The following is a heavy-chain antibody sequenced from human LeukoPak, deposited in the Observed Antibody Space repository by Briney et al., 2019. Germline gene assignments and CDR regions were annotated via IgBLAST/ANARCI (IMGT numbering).Heavy chain of an antibody. CDR3: ARHGLGRGVYITRQYNYYMDA. CDR2: INQSGST. CDR1: GGSFSTYY. Sequence: SETLSLTCAVSGGSFSTYYWSWVRQPPGNGLEWIGEINQSGSTNYNPSLKSRVTVSIDTSKNQFSLKLSSVTAADTAIYFCARHGLGRGVYITRQYNYYMDAWGTGTTVTVSS. V-gene: IGHV4-34*01. D-gene: IGHD3-10*01. J-gene: IGHJ6*03.